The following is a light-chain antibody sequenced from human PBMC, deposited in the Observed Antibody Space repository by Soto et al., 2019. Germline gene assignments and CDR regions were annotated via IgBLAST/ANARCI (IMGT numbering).Light chain of an antibody. J-gene: IGLJ1*01. V-gene: IGLV2-14*01. CDR2: DVS. CDR3: NSYTTSNTRQIV. Sequence: QSVLTQPASVSGSPGQSITISSPGTRGNVGGYNYVSWYQQHPGKAPKFMIYDVSNRPSGVSTRFSGSKSGNTASLTISGLQAEDEADYYCNSYTTSNTRQIVFGTGTKLTVL. CDR1: RGNVGGYNY.